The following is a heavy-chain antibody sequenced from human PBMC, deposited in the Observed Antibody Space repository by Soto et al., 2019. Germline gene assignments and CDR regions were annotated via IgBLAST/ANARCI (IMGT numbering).Heavy chain of an antibody. CDR3: ARVGAYYDFWSGYYYFDY. CDR2: ISSSSSTI. CDR1: GFTFSSYS. J-gene: IGHJ4*02. D-gene: IGHD3-3*01. V-gene: IGHV3-48*01. Sequence: PGGSLRLSCAASGFTFSSYSMNWVRQAPGKGLEWVSYISSSSSTIYYADSVKGRFTISRDNSKNTLYLQMNSLRAEDTAVYYCARVGAYYDFWSGYYYFDYWGQGTLVTVSS.